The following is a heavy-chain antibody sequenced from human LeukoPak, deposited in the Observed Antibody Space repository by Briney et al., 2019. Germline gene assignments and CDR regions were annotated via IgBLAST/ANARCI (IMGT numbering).Heavy chain of an antibody. J-gene: IGHJ3*02. CDR1: GNTFTSYG. D-gene: IGHD2-15*01. CDR3: ARGAYCSGGSCYSNAFDI. CDR2: ISAYNGNT. Sequence: ASVKVSCKASGNTFTSYGISWVRQAPGQGLEWMGWISAYNGNTNYAQKLQGRVTMTTDTSTSTAYMELRSLKSDDTAVYYCARGAYCSGGSCYSNAFDIWGQGTMVTVSS. V-gene: IGHV1-18*01.